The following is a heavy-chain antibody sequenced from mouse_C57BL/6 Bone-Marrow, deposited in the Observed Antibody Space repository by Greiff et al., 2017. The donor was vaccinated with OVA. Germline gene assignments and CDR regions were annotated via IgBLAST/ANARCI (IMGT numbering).Heavy chain of an antibody. V-gene: IGHV5-4*03. D-gene: IGHD4-1*01. CDR3: ARALTVYYFDY. CDR2: ISDGGSYT. CDR1: GFTFSSYA. Sequence: EVKLVESGGGLVKPGGSLKLSCAASGFTFSSYAMSWVRQTPEKRLEWVATISDGGSYTYYPDNVKGRFTISRDNAKDNLYLQMSHLKSEDTAMYYCARALTVYYFDYWGQGTTLTVSS. J-gene: IGHJ2*01.